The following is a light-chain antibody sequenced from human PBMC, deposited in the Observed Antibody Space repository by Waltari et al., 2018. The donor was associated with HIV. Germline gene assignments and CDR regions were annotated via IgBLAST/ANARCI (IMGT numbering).Light chain of an antibody. CDR1: SSNIGSAF. CDR2: SND. J-gene: IGLJ3*02. CDR3: TTWDSSVTAWV. Sequence: QSVLTQPPSASGTPGQRVTISCSGSSSNIGSAFVSWYQQLPGTAPKLLIYSNDQRPSGVPDRFSGSKSGTSASLAISGLRSEDEADYYCTTWDSSVTAWVFGGGTKLTVL. V-gene: IGLV1-47*02.